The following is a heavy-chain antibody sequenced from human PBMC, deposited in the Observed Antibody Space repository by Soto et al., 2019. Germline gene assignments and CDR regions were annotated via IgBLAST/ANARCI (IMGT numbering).Heavy chain of an antibody. CDR1: GYTFTSYY. D-gene: IGHD6-13*01. V-gene: IGHV1-46*03. J-gene: IGHJ4*02. Sequence: ASLKVSFKASGYTFTSYYMHCVRQPPGQGLEWMGIINPSGGSTSYAQKFQGRVTMPRDMATSTVYMELSSLRSENTAVYDCAMAFRRKAALDYWGQGTLVTVFS. CDR2: INPSGGST. CDR3: AMAFRRKAALDY.